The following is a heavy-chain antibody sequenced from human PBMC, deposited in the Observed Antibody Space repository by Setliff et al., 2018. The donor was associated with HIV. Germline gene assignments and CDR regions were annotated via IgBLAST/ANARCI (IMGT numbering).Heavy chain of an antibody. V-gene: IGHV4-59*11. J-gene: IGHJ4*02. D-gene: IGHD2-2*02. Sequence: KSSETLSLPCTVSAASIRSHYWSWIRQSPGKGLEWIGNFYYTGSTDYNPSFKSRVTISLDKSNNQISLNLSSATAADTAVYYCARHTVFVRYFDHWGQGMLVTVSS. CDR1: AASIRSHY. CDR2: FYYTGST. CDR3: ARHTVFVRYFDH.